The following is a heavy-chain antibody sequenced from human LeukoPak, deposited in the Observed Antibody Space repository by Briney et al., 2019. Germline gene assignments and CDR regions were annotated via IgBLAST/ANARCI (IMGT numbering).Heavy chain of an antibody. Sequence: GGSLRLSCAASGFTFSSYGMHWVRQAPGKGLEWVAFIRYDGSNKYYADSVKGRFTISRDNSKNTLYLQMNSLRAEDTAVYYCTTDIVTWAGEKFFDYWGQGTLVTVSS. CDR2: IRYDGSNK. V-gene: IGHV3-30*02. CDR1: GFTFSSYG. J-gene: IGHJ4*02. CDR3: TTDIVTWAGEKFFDY. D-gene: IGHD2/OR15-2a*01.